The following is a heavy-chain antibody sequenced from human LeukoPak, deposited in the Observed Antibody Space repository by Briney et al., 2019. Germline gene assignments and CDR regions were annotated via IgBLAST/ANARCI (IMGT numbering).Heavy chain of an antibody. D-gene: IGHD2-15*01. J-gene: IGHJ4*02. CDR2: ISAYNGNT. CDR3: AREQYCSGGSCYLTPLDY. V-gene: IGHV1-18*01. CDR1: GYTFTSYG. Sequence: ASVKVSCKGSGYTFTSYGISWVRQAPGQGLEWVGWISAYNGNTNYAQKLQGRVTMTTDTSTSTAYMELRSLRSDDTAVYYCAREQYCSGGSCYLTPLDYWGQGTLVTVSS.